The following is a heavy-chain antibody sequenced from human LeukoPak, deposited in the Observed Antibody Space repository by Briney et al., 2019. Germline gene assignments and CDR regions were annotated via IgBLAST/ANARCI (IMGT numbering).Heavy chain of an antibody. CDR3: ARNYGVNSWYFDL. D-gene: IGHD4-23*01. CDR2: ISGSGGST. CDR1: GFTFSSYA. Sequence: PGGSLRLSCAASGFTFSSYAMSWVRQAPGKGLEWVSAISGSGGSTYYADSVKGRFTISRDNSKNTLYLQMNSLRAEDTAIYYCARNYGVNSWYFDLWGRGTLVTVSS. J-gene: IGHJ2*01. V-gene: IGHV3-23*01.